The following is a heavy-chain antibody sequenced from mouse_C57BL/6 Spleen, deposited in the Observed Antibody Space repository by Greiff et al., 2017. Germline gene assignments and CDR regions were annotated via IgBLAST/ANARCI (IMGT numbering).Heavy chain of an antibody. CDR2: IYPGDGDT. CDR1: GYAFSSYW. J-gene: IGHJ4*01. V-gene: IGHV1-80*01. D-gene: IGHD1-1*01. Sequence: VQVVESGAELVKPGASVKISCKASGYAFSSYWMNWVKQRPGQGLEWIGQIYPGDGDTNYNGKFKGKATLTADKSSSTAYMQLSSLTSEDSAVYFCAKTGTTTVVRRGAMDYWGQGTSVTVSS. CDR3: AKTGTTTVVRRGAMDY.